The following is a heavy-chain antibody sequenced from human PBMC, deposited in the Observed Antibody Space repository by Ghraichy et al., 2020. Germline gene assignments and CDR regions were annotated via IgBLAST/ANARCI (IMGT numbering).Heavy chain of an antibody. J-gene: IGHJ4*02. CDR3: AKDGGAYGSGDDY. CDR2: IRQDGRVK. D-gene: IGHD3-10*01. CDR1: GFTFSNYW. V-gene: IGHV3-7*03. Sequence: GGSLRLSCAASGFTFSNYWMTWVRQAPGKGLEWVANIRQDGRVKNYMDSVKGRFTISRDNAKNSLYLQMNSLGVDDTAVYYCAKDGGAYGSGDDYWGQGTLVTVSP.